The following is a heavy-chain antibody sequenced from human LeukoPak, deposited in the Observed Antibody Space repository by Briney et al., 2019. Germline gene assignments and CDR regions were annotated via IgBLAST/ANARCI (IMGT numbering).Heavy chain of an antibody. CDR3: ARDLGDSTGGFDY. V-gene: IGHV3-53*01. Sequence: GGSLRLSCAASGFTDSSNYMSWVRQAPGKGLEWVSVIYSGGSTYYADSVKGRSTTSRDNSKNTLYLQMNSLRAEDTAVYYCARDLGDSTGGFDYWGQGTLVTVSS. J-gene: IGHJ4*02. CDR2: IYSGGST. CDR1: GFTDSSNY. D-gene: IGHD6-19*01.